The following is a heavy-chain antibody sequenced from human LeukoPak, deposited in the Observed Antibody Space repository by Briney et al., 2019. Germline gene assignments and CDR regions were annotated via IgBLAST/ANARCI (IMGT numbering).Heavy chain of an antibody. D-gene: IGHD2-21*02. CDR3: ARGRGSVTAIPSWDY. Sequence: SETLSLTCTVSGGSISSYYWSWIRQPPGKGLEWIGYIYYSGSTNYNPSLKSRVSISLDTSKNQFSLKLSSVTAADTAVYYCARGRGSVTAIPSWDYWGQGTLVTVSS. CDR1: GGSISSYY. V-gene: IGHV4-59*12. CDR2: IYYSGST. J-gene: IGHJ4*02.